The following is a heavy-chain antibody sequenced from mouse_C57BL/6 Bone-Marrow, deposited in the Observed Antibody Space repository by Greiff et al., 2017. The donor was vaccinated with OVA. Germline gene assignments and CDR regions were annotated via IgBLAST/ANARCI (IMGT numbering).Heavy chain of an antibody. CDR2: INPYNGGT. J-gene: IGHJ2*01. Sequence: VQLQQSGPVLVKPGASVKMSCKASGYTFTDYYMNWVKQSHGKSLEWIGVINPYNGGTSYNQKFKGKATLTVDKSSSTAYMELNSLTSEDSAVDYCARPLYYSNYVFDYWGQGTTLTVSS. CDR1: GYTFTDYY. V-gene: IGHV1-19*01. D-gene: IGHD2-5*01. CDR3: ARPLYYSNYVFDY.